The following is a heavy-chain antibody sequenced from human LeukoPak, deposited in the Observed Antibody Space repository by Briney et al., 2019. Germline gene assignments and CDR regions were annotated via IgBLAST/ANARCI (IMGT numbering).Heavy chain of an antibody. V-gene: IGHV4-39*07. D-gene: IGHD6-6*01. CDR2: IYYSGST. CDR3: ARVGPGLLAAPRFDY. Sequence: SPSETLSLTCTVSGNSIRSISYYWGWIRQAPEKGLEWFGSIYYSGSTYYNPSLKSRVTISVDTSKNQFSLKLSSVTAADTAVYYSARVGPGLLAAPRFDYWGQGTLVTVSS. J-gene: IGHJ4*02. CDR1: GNSIRSISYY.